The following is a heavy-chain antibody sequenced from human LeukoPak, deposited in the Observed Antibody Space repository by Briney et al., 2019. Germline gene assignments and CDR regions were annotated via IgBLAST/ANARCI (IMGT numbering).Heavy chain of an antibody. Sequence: SETLSLTCAVSGGSFSGYYWSWIRQPPGKGLEWIGEINHSGSTNYNPSLKSRVTISLDTSKNQFSLKLSSVTAADTAVYYCARGWRIYSSSCRPQPYNWFDPWGQGTLVTVSS. J-gene: IGHJ5*02. CDR1: GGSFSGYY. CDR3: ARGWRIYSSSCRPQPYNWFDP. V-gene: IGHV4-34*01. D-gene: IGHD6-13*01. CDR2: INHSGST.